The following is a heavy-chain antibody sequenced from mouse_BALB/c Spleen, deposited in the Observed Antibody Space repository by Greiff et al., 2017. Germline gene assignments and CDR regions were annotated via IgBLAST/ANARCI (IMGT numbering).Heavy chain of an antibody. J-gene: IGHJ3*01. CDR3: ARADGYDPAWFAY. CDR2: INSNGGST. CDR1: GFTFSSYG. Sequence: EVQRVESGGGLVQPGGSLKLSCAASGFTFSSYGMSWVRQTPDKRLELVATINSNGGSTYYPDSVKGRFTISRDNAKNTLYLQMSSLKSEDTAMYYCARADGYDPAWFAYWGQGTLVTVSA. D-gene: IGHD2-2*01. V-gene: IGHV5-6-3*01.